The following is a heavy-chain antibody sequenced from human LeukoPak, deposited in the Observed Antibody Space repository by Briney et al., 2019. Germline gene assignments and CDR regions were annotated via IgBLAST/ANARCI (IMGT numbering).Heavy chain of an antibody. CDR2: IYHSWST. CDR1: GGSLSSSNW. CDR3: ARGSRDGYNYPNHYYSDY. D-gene: IGHD5-24*01. Sequence: PSGTLSLTCAVSGGSLSSSNWWSWARQPPGKGLEWIGEIYHSWSTHYNPSLKSRVPIPVDKSKNHFSLKLTSVTAADTAVYYCARGSRDGYNYPNHYYSDYWGQGTLVTVSS. V-gene: IGHV4-4*02. J-gene: IGHJ4*02.